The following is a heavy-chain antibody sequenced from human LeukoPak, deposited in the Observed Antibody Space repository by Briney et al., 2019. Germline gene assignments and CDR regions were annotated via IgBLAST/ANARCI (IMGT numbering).Heavy chain of an antibody. Sequence: SETLSLTCAVYGGSLSGYYWSWIRQPPGKGLEWIGEINHSGSTNYNPSLKSRVTISVDTSKNQFSLKLSSVTAADTAVYYCARRYYDSSGYYFDYWGQGTLVTVSS. CDR2: INHSGST. D-gene: IGHD3-22*01. CDR1: GGSLSGYY. J-gene: IGHJ4*02. CDR3: ARRYYDSSGYYFDY. V-gene: IGHV4-34*01.